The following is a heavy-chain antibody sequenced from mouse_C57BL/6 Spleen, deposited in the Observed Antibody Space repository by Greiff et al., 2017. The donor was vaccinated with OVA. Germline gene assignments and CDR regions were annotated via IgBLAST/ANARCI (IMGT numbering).Heavy chain of an antibody. J-gene: IGHJ4*01. CDR2: IDPSDSYT. V-gene: IGHV1-50*01. CDR3: ARKRPVYAMDY. Sequence: VQLQQSGAELVKPGASVKLSCKASGYTFTSYWMQWVKQRPGQGLEWIGEIDPSDSYTNYNQKFKGKATLTVDTSSSTAYMQLSSLTSEDSAVYYCARKRPVYAMDYWGQGTSVTVSS. CDR1: GYTFTSYW.